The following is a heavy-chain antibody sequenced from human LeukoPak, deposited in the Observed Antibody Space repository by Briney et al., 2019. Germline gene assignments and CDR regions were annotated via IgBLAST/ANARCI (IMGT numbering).Heavy chain of an antibody. Sequence: SVKVSCKASGGTFSSYAISWVRQAPGQGLEWMGGIIPIFGTANYAQKFQDRVTITADKSTSTAHMELSSLRSEDTAVYYCARPGVYTSSWYDRLGWFDPWGQGTLVTVSS. CDR3: ARPGVYTSSWYDRLGWFDP. CDR1: GGTFSSYA. V-gene: IGHV1-69*06. CDR2: IIPIFGTA. J-gene: IGHJ5*02. D-gene: IGHD6-13*01.